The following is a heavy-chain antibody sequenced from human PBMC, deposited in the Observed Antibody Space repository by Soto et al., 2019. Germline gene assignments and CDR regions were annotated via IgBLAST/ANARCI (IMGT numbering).Heavy chain of an antibody. J-gene: IGHJ6*03. CDR2: INAGNGNT. Sequence: ASVKVSCKASGYTFTSYAMHWVRQAPGQRLEWMGWINAGNGNTKYSQKFQGRVTITRDTSASTAYMELSSLRSDDTAVYYCARVERRRYSYGSVVSNYYYYKDVWGKGNTVTVSS. D-gene: IGHD5-18*01. CDR1: GYTFTSYA. CDR3: ARVERRRYSYGSVVSNYYYYKDV. V-gene: IGHV1-3*01.